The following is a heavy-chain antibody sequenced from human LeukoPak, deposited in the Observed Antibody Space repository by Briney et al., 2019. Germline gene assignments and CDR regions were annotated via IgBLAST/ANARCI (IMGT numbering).Heavy chain of an antibody. CDR1: GYTFTSYY. J-gene: IGHJ3*02. Sequence: ASVKVSCKASGYTFTSYYMHWVRQAPGQGLEWMGIINPSGGSTSYAQKFQGRVTMTRDTSTSTVYMELSSLRSEDTAVYYGARDDYGDYVGENAFDIWGQGTMVTVSS. CDR2: INPSGGST. CDR3: ARDDYGDYVGENAFDI. D-gene: IGHD4-17*01. V-gene: IGHV1-46*01.